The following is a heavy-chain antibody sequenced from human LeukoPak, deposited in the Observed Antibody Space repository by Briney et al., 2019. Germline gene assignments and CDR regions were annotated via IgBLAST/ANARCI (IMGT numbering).Heavy chain of an antibody. CDR2: ISGSGGST. CDR3: AELGITMIGGV. V-gene: IGHV3-23*01. CDR1: GFTFSSYA. J-gene: IGHJ6*04. D-gene: IGHD3-10*02. Sequence: PGGSLRLCCAASGFTFSSYAMSWVRQAPGKGLEWVSAISGSGGSTYYADSVKGRFTISRDNSKNSLYLQMNSLRAEDTAVYYRAELGITMIGGVWGKGTTVTISS.